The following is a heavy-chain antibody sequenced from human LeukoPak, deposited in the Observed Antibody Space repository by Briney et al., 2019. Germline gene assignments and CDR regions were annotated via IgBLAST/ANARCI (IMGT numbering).Heavy chain of an antibody. Sequence: SETLSLTCTVSGGSISSYYWSWIRQPAGKGLEWIGRIYTSGSTNYNPSLKSRVTMSVDTSKNQFSLKLSSVTAADTAVYYCARDVVSHGSGSYSYYFDYWGQGTLVTVSS. CDR2: IYTSGST. D-gene: IGHD3-10*01. CDR1: GGSISSYY. V-gene: IGHV4-4*07. CDR3: ARDVVSHGSGSYSYYFDY. J-gene: IGHJ4*02.